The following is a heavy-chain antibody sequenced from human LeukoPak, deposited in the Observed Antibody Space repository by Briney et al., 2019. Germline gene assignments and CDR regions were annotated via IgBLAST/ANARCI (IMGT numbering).Heavy chain of an antibody. J-gene: IGHJ2*01. D-gene: IGHD4-17*01. CDR2: IWYDGSNK. CDR1: GFTISSNC. CDR3: AREFRLRYGWYFDL. V-gene: IGHV3-33*01. Sequence: PAGALILSCAASGFTISSNCMNRGRREPAEGRVWGATIWYDGSNKYYADSVKGRFTISRDNSKNTLYLQMNSLRAEDTAVYYCAREFRLRYGWYFDLWGRGTLVTVSS.